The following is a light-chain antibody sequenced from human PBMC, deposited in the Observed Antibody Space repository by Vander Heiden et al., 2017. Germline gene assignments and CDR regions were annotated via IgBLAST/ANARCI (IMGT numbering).Light chain of an antibody. CDR1: QSVSTN. J-gene: IGKJ1*01. CDR2: DAS. V-gene: IGKV3-15*01. Sequence: DIVLTQSPATLSVSPGERVTLSCRASQSVSTNLAWYQQKPGQTPRLLIYDASSRARGVPARFSGSGSGTEFTLTISSLQSGDFAVYHCQQYTNWPRTFGQGTKVEI. CDR3: QQYTNWPRT.